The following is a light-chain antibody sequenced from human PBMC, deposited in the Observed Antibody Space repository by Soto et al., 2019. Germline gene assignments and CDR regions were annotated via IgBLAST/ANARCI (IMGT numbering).Light chain of an antibody. CDR1: SSDIGGYNY. Sequence: QSALTQPASVSGSPGQSITISCTGTSSDIGGYNYVSWYQQHPGKAPKLMIYDVANRPSGVSNRFSGSKSDNTASLTISGLQAGDEADYYCSSYTSSSTLVVFGGGTKLTVL. J-gene: IGLJ2*01. CDR2: DVA. V-gene: IGLV2-14*03. CDR3: SSYTSSSTLVV.